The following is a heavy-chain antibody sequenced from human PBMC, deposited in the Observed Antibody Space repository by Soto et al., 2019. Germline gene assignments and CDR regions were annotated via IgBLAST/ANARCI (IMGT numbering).Heavy chain of an antibody. D-gene: IGHD1-1*01. CDR1: GDSISNQF. Sequence: SETLSLTCAVSGDSISNQFWSWIRQPPGKALEWIAYVHNGGVTKYNPSLKSRTTISIDTSGNQFSLRLSSVTPADTAVYYCARTDDRRHFDSWGLGTLVTVSS. CDR3: ARTDDRRHFDS. V-gene: IGHV4-59*11. CDR2: VHNGGVT. J-gene: IGHJ4*02.